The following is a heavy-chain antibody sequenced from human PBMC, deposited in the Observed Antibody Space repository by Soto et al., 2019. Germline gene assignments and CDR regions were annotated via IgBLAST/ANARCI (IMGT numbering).Heavy chain of an antibody. CDR1: GGSFSGHY. V-gene: IGHV4-34*01. D-gene: IGHD3-10*01. CDR2: VNDSGST. CDR3: ARGNQYGSGSFDT. Sequence: PSETLSLTCAVYGGSFSGHYWSWIRQPPGKGLTWIGQVNDSGSTKYNPSLKSRVTISLDTSKEQFSLRLTSMTVADKAVYYCARGNQYGSGSFDTWGLGTLVTVSS. J-gene: IGHJ5*02.